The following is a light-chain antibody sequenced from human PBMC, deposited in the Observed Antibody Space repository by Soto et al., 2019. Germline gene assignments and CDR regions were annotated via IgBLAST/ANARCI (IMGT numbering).Light chain of an antibody. CDR2: AAS. CDR1: QGISSY. Sequence: AVRVTQSPSSLSASTGGRFAVTCRASQGISSYLAWYQQKPGKAPKLLIYAASTLQSGVPSRFSGSGSGTEFTLTISSLQPDDFATYYCQQYNSYSGTFGQGTKVDIK. V-gene: IGKV1-8*01. J-gene: IGKJ1*01. CDR3: QQYNSYSGT.